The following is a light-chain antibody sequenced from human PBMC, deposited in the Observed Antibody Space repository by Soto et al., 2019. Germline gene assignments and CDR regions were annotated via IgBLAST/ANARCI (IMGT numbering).Light chain of an antibody. V-gene: IGKV2-40*01. J-gene: IGKJ3*01. CDR1: RSLFDRDDGNTY. CDR2: ALS. CDR3: LQRIDFPFT. Sequence: EIVITQAPLSLAVTPGEPASISCSSSRSLFDRDDGNTYLDWYLKKPGQSPQLLIYALSYRASGVSDRFSGSGSGTDFTLKISRVEAEDVGVYYCLQRIDFPFTLGPGTKVDIK.